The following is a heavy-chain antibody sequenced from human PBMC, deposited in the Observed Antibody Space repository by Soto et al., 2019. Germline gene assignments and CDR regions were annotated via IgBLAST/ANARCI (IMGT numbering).Heavy chain of an antibody. Sequence: PSETLSLTCTVSGGSISSYYWSWIRQPPGKGLEWIGYIYYSGSTNYNPSLKSRVTISVDTSKNSLYLQMNSLRVEDTAVYYCARVDGVAAAGLDYWGQGTLVTVSS. CDR2: IYYSGST. D-gene: IGHD6-13*01. CDR1: GGSISSYY. V-gene: IGHV4-59*12. J-gene: IGHJ4*02. CDR3: ARVDGVAAAGLDY.